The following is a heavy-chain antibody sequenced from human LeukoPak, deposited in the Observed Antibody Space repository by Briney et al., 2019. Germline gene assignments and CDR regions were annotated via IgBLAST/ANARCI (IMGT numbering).Heavy chain of an antibody. Sequence: GGSLRLSCAASGFTFSSYAMSWVRQAPGKGLEWVAVISYDGSNKYYADSVKGRFTISRDNSKNTLYLQMNSLRAEDTAVYYCAKSDQWLNPLLYGMDVWGQGTTVTVSS. CDR1: GFTFSSYA. CDR2: ISYDGSNK. D-gene: IGHD6-19*01. J-gene: IGHJ6*02. V-gene: IGHV3-30*18. CDR3: AKSDQWLNPLLYGMDV.